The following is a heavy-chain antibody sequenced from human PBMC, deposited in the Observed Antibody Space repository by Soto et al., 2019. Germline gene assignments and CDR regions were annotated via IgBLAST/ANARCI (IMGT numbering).Heavy chain of an antibody. V-gene: IGHV1-69*01. CDR2: IIPFFGTS. D-gene: IGHD1-26*01. CDR1: GGTVSSYP. J-gene: IGHJ6*02. CDR3: ARVGHITNYGMAV. Sequence: QVQLVQSGAEVKKPGSSVKVSCGSSGGTVSSYPINWVRQAPGQGLEWMGGIIPFFGTSNYAQKFQGRVTITADESTSTAYMELRSLRSDDTAVYYCARVGHITNYGMAVWGQGTTVTVSS.